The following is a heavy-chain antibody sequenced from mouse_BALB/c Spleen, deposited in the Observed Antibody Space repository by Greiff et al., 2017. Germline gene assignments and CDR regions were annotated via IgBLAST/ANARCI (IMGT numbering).Heavy chain of an antibody. CDR2: IYPGDGDT. Sequence: QVQLQQSGAELVRPGSSVKISCKASGYAFSSYWMNWVKQRPGQGLEWIGQIYPGDGDTNYNGKFKGKATLTADKSSSTAYMQLSSLTSEDSAVYFCARDGYGYPYYAMDYWGQGTSVTVSS. J-gene: IGHJ4*01. D-gene: IGHD2-2*01. CDR1: GYAFSSYW. V-gene: IGHV1-80*01. CDR3: ARDGYGYPYYAMDY.